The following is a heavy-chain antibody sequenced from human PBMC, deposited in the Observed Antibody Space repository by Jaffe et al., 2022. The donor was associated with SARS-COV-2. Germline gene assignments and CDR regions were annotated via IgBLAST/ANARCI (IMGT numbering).Heavy chain of an antibody. V-gene: IGHV3-23*01. CDR1: GFTFSSYA. CDR2: ISGSGGST. CDR3: AKDRLHSSSSGSPSDY. D-gene: IGHD6-6*01. J-gene: IGHJ4*02. Sequence: EVQLLESGGGLVQPGGSLRLSCAASGFTFSSYAMSWVRQAPGKGLEWVSAISGSGGSTYYADSVKGRFTISRDNSKNTLYLQMNSLRAEDTAVYYCAKDRLHSSSSGSPSDYWGQGTLVTVSS.